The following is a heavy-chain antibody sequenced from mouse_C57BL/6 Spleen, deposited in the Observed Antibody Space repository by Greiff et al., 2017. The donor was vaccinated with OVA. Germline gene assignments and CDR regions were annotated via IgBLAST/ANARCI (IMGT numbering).Heavy chain of an antibody. J-gene: IGHJ2*01. Sequence: VQLQQPGAELVKPGASVKMSCKASGYTFTSYWITWVKQRPGQGLEWIGMIHPNSGSTNYNEKFKSKATLTVDKSSSTAYMQLSSLTSEDSAVYYCARSTPFDYWGQGTTLTVSS. CDR3: ARSTPFDY. CDR1: GYTFTSYW. D-gene: IGHD1-1*01. CDR2: IHPNSGST. V-gene: IGHV1-64*01.